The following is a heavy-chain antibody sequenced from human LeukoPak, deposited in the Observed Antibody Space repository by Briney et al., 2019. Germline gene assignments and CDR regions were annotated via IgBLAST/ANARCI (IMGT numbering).Heavy chain of an antibody. CDR1: GFTFDDYA. D-gene: IGHD3-10*01. J-gene: IGHJ4*02. CDR2: ISWNSGSI. Sequence: GGSLRLSCAASGFTFDDYAMHWVRQAPGKGLEWVSGISWNSGSIVYADSVKGRFTISRDNANNSLYLQMNSLRAEDTALYYCAKDTSEYYYGSGSYLDYWGQGTLVTVSS. V-gene: IGHV3-9*01. CDR3: AKDTSEYYYGSGSYLDY.